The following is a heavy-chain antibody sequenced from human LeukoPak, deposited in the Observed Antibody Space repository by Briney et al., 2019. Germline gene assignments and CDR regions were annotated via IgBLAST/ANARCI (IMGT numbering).Heavy chain of an antibody. V-gene: IGHV3-21*01. J-gene: IGHJ2*01. CDR2: ISVTSSYI. Sequence: PGGSLRPSCAASGFTFSSYSMNWVRQAPGKGLEWVSSISVTSSYIHYAESVRGRFPICRDNAKNALYLQMNRLRGEDTAVYYCARDVSGLGYFDLWGRGTLVTVSS. CDR3: ARDVSGLGYFDL. CDR1: GFTFSSYS. D-gene: IGHD6-19*01.